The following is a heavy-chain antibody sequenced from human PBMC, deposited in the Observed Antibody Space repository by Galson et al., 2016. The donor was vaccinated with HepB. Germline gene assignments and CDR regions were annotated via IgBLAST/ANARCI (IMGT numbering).Heavy chain of an antibody. V-gene: IGHV3-30*04. D-gene: IGHD3-10*01. Sequence: SLRLSCAASGLTFRSYAMHWVRQAPGKGLEWVAVISYDGSNKYYADSVKGRFTISRDNSKNTLYLQMNSLRAEDTAVYYCAKDRSYGYFGSGGMDVWGQGTTVTVSS. CDR1: GLTFRSYA. CDR3: AKDRSYGYFGSGGMDV. CDR2: ISYDGSNK. J-gene: IGHJ6*02.